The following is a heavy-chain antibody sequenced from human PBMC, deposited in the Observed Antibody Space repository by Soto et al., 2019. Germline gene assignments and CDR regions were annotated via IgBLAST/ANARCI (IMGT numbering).Heavy chain of an antibody. J-gene: IGHJ4*02. D-gene: IGHD2-8*02. Sequence: AGGSLRLSCAVSGFTFSTYDIHWVRQAPGKGPEWVAVISYDGSNKYYADSVKGRFTISRDNSKDTVYLQMNSLRAEDTAVYYCARRYCTDISCYVEPYSRRWTVDHWGQGTLVTVSS. V-gene: IGHV3-30*03. CDR2: ISYDGSNK. CDR1: GFTFSTYD. CDR3: ARRYCTDISCYVEPYSRRWTVDH.